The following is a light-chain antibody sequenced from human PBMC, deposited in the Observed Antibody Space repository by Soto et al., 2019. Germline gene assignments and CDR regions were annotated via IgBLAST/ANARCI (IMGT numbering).Light chain of an antibody. CDR3: QQYPSSPNT. Sequence: VVSQSPGALSLSPGGRATLSCRASQRVDDSHLAWYQLRPGQAPRLLIYGASTRATGIPDRFSGSGSGTDFSLTIRGLKPEDFAVYYCQQYPSSPNTFGEGTRLEIK. CDR2: GAS. J-gene: IGKJ5*01. V-gene: IGKV3-20*01. CDR1: QRVDDSH.